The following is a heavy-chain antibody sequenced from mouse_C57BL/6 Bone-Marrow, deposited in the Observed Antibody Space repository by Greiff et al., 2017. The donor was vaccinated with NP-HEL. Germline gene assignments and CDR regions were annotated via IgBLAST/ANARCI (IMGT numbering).Heavy chain of an antibody. CDR2: IYPRVGRP. V-gene: IGHV1-85*01. CDR3: ARPDSSGFWFAY. D-gene: IGHD3-2*02. Sequence: QVQLQQSGPELVKPGASVKLSCKASGYTFTSSDITWVKQRPGQGLGWIGWIYPRVGRPTYNEKCKGKATLTVDTSSSTAYMGLHSLTSEDSAVYFCARPDSSGFWFAYWGQGTLVTVAA. CDR1: GYTFTSSD. J-gene: IGHJ3*01.